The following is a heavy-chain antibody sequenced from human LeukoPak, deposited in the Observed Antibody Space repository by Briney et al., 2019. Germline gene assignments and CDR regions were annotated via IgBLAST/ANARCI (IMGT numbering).Heavy chain of an antibody. CDR3: ARDSNYCSSTSCYTRWFDP. CDR2: ISYDGSNK. D-gene: IGHD2-2*02. J-gene: IGHJ5*02. CDR1: GFTFSSYG. Sequence: GGSLRLSCAASGFTFSSYGMHWVRQAPGKGLEWVAVISYDGSNKYYADSVKGRFTISRDNSKNTLYLQMNSLRAEDTAVYYCARDSNYCSSTSCYTRWFDPWGQGTLVTVSS. V-gene: IGHV3-30*03.